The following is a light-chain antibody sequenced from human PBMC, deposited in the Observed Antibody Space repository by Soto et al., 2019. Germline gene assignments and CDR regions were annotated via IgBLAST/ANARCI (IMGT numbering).Light chain of an antibody. J-gene: IGKJ5*01. CDR1: QSVSIS. CDR3: QQYNTWPIT. V-gene: IGKV3-11*01. Sequence: EIVLTQSPATLSLSPGERATLSCRASQSVSISLVWYQQKPGQAPRLLIYDASNRATGIPARFSGSESGTEFTLTISSLQSEDFAVYYCQQYNTWPITFGQGTRLEIK. CDR2: DAS.